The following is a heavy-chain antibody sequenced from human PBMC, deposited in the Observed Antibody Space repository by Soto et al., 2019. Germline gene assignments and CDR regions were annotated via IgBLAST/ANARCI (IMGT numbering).Heavy chain of an antibody. V-gene: IGHV3-66*01. CDR1: GLNVSSNG. Sequence: GGSKRVSWAAAGLNVSSNGRSWVSKETGKGLEWVSVIYSGGSTYYAESVKGRFTISRDNSKNTLYLQMNSLRAEDTAVYYCARGLQVVVTDIPYFDPWGQGPLVTVSS. CDR3: ARGLQVVVTDIPYFDP. J-gene: IGHJ4*02. CDR2: IYSGGST. D-gene: IGHD2-21*02.